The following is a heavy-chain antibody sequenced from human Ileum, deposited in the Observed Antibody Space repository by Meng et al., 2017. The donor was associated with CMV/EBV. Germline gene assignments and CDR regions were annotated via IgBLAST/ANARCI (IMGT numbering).Heavy chain of an antibody. D-gene: IGHD2-15*01. V-gene: IGHV3-23*01. CDR1: GFTFSTYA. Sequence: GGSLRLSCAASGFTFSTYAMSWVRQAPGKGLEWVSVISGSGDSTYYTDYVRGRFTVSRDSSRNTLYLQVNSLRAEDTAIYYCTRDSGGYCSGGSCYSTDWGQGTLVTVSS. J-gene: IGHJ4*02. CDR2: ISGSGDST. CDR3: TRDSGGYCSGGSCYSTD.